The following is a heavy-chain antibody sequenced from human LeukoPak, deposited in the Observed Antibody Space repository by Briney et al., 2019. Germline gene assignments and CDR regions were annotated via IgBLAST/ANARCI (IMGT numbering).Heavy chain of an antibody. D-gene: IGHD1-1*01. V-gene: IGHV1-8*01. J-gene: IGHJ3*02. CDR3: ARANNWNRDNAFDI. CDR1: GYTFTSYD. CDR2: MNPNSGNT. Sequence: ASVKVSCKASGYTFTSYDINWVRQATGQGLEWMGWMNPNSGNTGYAQKFQGRVTMTRNTSISTAHMELSSLRSEDTAVYYCARANNWNRDNAFDIWGQGTMVTVSS.